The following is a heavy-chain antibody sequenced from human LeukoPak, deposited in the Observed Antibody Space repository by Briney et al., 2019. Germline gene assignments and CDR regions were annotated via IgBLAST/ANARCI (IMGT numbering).Heavy chain of an antibody. CDR2: INQDGSEK. D-gene: IGHD3-22*01. CDR3: ARGNYYDSSGYYYANSHDAFDI. V-gene: IGHV3-7*04. Sequence: PGGSLRLSCEASGFPFSSYWMTWVRQAPGKGLEWVANINQDGSEKYYVDSVKGRFTISRDNAKNSLYLQMNSLRAEDTAVYYCARGNYYDSSGYYYANSHDAFDIWGQGTMVTVSS. CDR1: GFPFSSYW. J-gene: IGHJ3*02.